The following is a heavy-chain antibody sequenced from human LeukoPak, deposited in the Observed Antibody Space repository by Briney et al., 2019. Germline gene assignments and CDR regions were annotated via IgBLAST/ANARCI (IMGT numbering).Heavy chain of an antibody. CDR1: GFTFSSYS. Sequence: GGSLRLSCAASGFTFSSYSMNWVRQAPGKGLEWVSAIGAGGSNKYYADSVKGRFTISRDNSKSTLFLQMNSLRAEDTAVYYCARDNTVVGFDYWGQGTLVTVSS. D-gene: IGHD4-23*01. CDR2: IGAGGSNK. J-gene: IGHJ4*02. V-gene: IGHV3-21*01. CDR3: ARDNTVVGFDY.